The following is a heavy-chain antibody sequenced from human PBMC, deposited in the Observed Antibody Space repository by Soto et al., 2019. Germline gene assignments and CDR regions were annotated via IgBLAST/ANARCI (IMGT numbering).Heavy chain of an antibody. V-gene: IGHV3-74*01. Sequence: EVQLVESGGGLVQPGGSLRLSCAASGFLLSTYWMFWVRQVPSKGLLWVSRITSDGSSTSSADSVKGRFPISRDNTKNALNLHMPILRAEDTAVYYCAIGGGDYNYFDHWGHGILVTVSS. D-gene: IGHD2-21*01. J-gene: IGHJ4*01. CDR2: ITSDGSST. CDR3: AIGGGDYNYFDH. CDR1: GFLLSTYW.